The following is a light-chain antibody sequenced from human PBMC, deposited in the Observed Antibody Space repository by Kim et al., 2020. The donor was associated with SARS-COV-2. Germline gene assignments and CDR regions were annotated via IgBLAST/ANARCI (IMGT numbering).Light chain of an antibody. CDR2: DAS. CDR1: QDITNY. J-gene: IGKJ5*01. Sequence: SASVGDRVNITGQASQDITNYLNWYQQKPGKAPKLLIYDASILETGVPSRFSGSQSGTDFTFTIRNLQPEDVATYYCQQYHDLVTFGQGTRLEIK. V-gene: IGKV1-33*01. CDR3: QQYHDLVT.